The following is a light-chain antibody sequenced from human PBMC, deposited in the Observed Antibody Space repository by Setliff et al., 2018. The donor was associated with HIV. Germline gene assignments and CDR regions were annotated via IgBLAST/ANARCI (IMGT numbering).Light chain of an antibody. CDR2: DVS. Sequence: QSALAQPRSVSGSPGQSVNISCTGTRSDVGSYYYVSWYRHHPGKVPKVLFYDVSERPSGVPDRFSGSKSGNTASLIISGLQADDEGDYYCCSYAGRYTYVFGSGTKVTVL. CDR3: CSYAGRYTYV. J-gene: IGLJ1*01. V-gene: IGLV2-11*01. CDR1: RSDVGSYYY.